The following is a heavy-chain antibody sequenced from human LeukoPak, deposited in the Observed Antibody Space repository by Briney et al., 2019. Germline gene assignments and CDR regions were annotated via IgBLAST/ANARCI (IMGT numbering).Heavy chain of an antibody. V-gene: IGHV4-59*01. CDR2: IYYSGST. Sequence: KSSETPSLTCTVSGGSISSYYWSWVRQPPGKGLEWIGYIYYSGSTNYNPSLKSRVTISVDTSKNQFSLKLSSVTAADTAVYYCARARATTKLYYFDYWGQGTLVTVSS. J-gene: IGHJ4*02. CDR3: ARARATTKLYYFDY. D-gene: IGHD4-17*01. CDR1: GGSISSYY.